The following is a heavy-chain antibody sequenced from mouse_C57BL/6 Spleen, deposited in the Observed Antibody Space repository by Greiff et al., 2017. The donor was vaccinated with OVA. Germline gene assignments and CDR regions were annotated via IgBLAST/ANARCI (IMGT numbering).Heavy chain of an antibody. CDR1: GYTFTSYW. CDR2: IHPNSGST. J-gene: IGHJ4*01. V-gene: IGHV1-64*01. CDR3: ARGRGAMDY. Sequence: QVQLKQPGAELVKPGASVKLSCKASGYTFTSYWMHWVKQRPGQGLEWIGMIHPNSGSTNYNEKFKSKATLTVDKSSSTAYMQLSSLTSDDAAVYYCARGRGAMDYWGQGTSVTVSS.